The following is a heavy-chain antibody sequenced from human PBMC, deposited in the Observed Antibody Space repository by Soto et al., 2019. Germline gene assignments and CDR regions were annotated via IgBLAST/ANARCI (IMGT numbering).Heavy chain of an antibody. J-gene: IGHJ6*02. V-gene: IGHV5-51*01. Sequence: PGESLKISCKGSGYSFTSYWIGWVRQMPGKGLEWMGIIYPGDSDTRYSPSFQGQVTISADKSISTAYLQWSSLKASDTAMYYCARRAAAHPYNEVMALWGHGTMGTVSS. CDR1: GYSFTSYW. CDR2: IYPGDSDT. CDR3: ARRAAAHPYNEVMAL. D-gene: IGHD6-6*01.